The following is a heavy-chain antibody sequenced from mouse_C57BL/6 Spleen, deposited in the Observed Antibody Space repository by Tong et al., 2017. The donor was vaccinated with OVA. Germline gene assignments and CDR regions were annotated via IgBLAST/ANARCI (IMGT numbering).Heavy chain of an antibody. J-gene: IGHJ4*01. Sequence: TVTGYSITSDYAWNWIRQFPGNKLEWMGYLSYSGSTIYNPSLKSRISITRDTSKNQFFMQLNSGTTEDTATNYCARYDYDAMDYWGQGTSGTVSS. CDR3: ARYDYDAMDY. CDR1: GYSITSDYA. V-gene: IGHV3-2*02. CDR2: LSYSGST.